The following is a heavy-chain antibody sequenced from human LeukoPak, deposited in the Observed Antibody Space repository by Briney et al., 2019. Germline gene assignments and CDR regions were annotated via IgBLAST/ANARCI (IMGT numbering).Heavy chain of an antibody. J-gene: IGHJ3*02. Sequence: SETLSLTCAVYGGSFSGYYWSWIRQPPGKGLEWIGEINHSGSTNYNPSLKSRVTISVDTSKNQFSLKLSSVTAADTAVYYCARVTNYYDSSGYSTATGPYDAFDIWGQGTMVTVSS. D-gene: IGHD3-22*01. CDR1: GGSFSGYY. V-gene: IGHV4-34*01. CDR3: ARVTNYYDSSGYSTATGPYDAFDI. CDR2: INHSGST.